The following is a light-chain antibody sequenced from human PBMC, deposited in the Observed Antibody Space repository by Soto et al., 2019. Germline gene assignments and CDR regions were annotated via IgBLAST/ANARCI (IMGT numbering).Light chain of an antibody. CDR3: QAWDSSTGV. V-gene: IGLV3-1*01. Sequence: SYELTQPPSVSVSPGQTASITCSGDKLGKKYVCWYQQKPDQSPVVVIYQDNKRASGIPERFSGSNSGNTANLTIXGTQAXXXXXXXCQAWDSSTGVFGAGTKLXVL. J-gene: IGLJ1*01. CDR1: KLGKKY. CDR2: QDN.